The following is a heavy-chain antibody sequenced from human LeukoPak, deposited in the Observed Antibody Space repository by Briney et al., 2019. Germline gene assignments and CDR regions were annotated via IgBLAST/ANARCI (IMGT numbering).Heavy chain of an antibody. D-gene: IGHD5-12*01. V-gene: IGHV4-39*01. J-gene: IGHJ4*02. Sequence: SETLSLTCAVSGASVSGSNYYWGWIRQPPGKGLEWIGNIYSSGNTYYNASLKSRVTMYIDTSKNQFSLKLSSVTAADTAMYYCAKSNGYGLIDYWGQGTLDTVSS. CDR3: AKSNGYGLIDY. CDR1: GASVSGSNYY. CDR2: IYSSGNT.